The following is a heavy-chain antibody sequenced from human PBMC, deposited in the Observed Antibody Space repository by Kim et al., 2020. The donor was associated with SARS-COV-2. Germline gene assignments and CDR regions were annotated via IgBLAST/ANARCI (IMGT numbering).Heavy chain of an antibody. Sequence: GGSLRLSCAASGFPFSTYWMYWVRQAPGKGLEWLVNIKYDGSDKYYVDSVKGRFTVSRDNAKNSLYLHMTSLRAEDTAVYFCARDRLGGYAMDGWGQGT. J-gene: IGHJ6*02. D-gene: IGHD5-18*01. CDR1: GFPFSTYW. CDR2: IKYDGSDK. CDR3: ARDRLGGYAMDG. V-gene: IGHV3-7*05.